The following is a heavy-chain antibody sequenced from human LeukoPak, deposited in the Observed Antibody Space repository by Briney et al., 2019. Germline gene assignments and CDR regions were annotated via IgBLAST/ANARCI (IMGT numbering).Heavy chain of an antibody. J-gene: IGHJ4*02. CDR1: GYSISSGYY. CDR3: ARANTYYDYVWGSYVPY. D-gene: IGHD3-16*01. V-gene: IGHV4-38-2*02. CDR2: IYHSGST. Sequence: SETLSLTCTVSGYSISSGYYWGWIRQPPGKGLEWIGSIYHSGSTYYNPSLKSRVTISVDTSKNQFSLKLSSVTAADTAVYYCARANTYYDYVWGSYVPYWGQGTLVTVSS.